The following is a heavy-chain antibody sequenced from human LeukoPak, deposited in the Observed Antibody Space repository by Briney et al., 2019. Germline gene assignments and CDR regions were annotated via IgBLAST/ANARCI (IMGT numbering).Heavy chain of an antibody. CDR3: ARAIYGDAPDDGGNY. V-gene: IGHV3-30-3*01. Sequence: GGSLRLSCAASGFTFSRYAMHWVRQAPGGGLEWVAVISRDGITKDFADSVKGRFTISRDNSKNTLYLQMNSLRTEDTAVYYCARAIYGDAPDDGGNYWGQGTLVTVSS. J-gene: IGHJ4*02. D-gene: IGHD4-17*01. CDR1: GFTFSRYA. CDR2: ISRDGITK.